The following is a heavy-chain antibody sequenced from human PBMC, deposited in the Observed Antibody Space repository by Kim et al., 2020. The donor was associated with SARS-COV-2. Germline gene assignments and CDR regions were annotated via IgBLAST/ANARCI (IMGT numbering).Heavy chain of an antibody. V-gene: IGHV3-73*01. CDR2: ISTRPKSYAT. D-gene: IGHD3-22*01. Sequence: GGSLRLSCAASGFTFSGSNIHWVRQASGKGLEWVGRISTRPKSYATAYSASVKGRFTISRDDSKNTAYLQLNSLRAEDTAVYYCTSLTTSGETYWGQGPLATVSS. J-gene: IGHJ4*02. CDR1: GFTFSGSN. CDR3: TSLTTSGETY.